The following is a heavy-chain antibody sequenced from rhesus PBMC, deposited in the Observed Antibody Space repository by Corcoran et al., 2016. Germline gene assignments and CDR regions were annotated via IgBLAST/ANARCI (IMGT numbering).Heavy chain of an antibody. CDR2: ISATRGNP. J-gene: IGHJ4*01. D-gene: IGHD3-9*01. V-gene: IGHV4-165*01. Sequence: QVQLQGSGPGLVKPSETLSLTCAVSGGSFSGYYWGWIRSPPGKGLEWIGYISATRGNPDTNPSLKSGFTMSTEAARKQFAVKLSSVTAAYTAVYYGARHYEDDYGYYYTGGFDYWGPGVLVTVFS. CDR3: ARHYEDDYGYYYTGGFDY. CDR1: GGSFSGYY.